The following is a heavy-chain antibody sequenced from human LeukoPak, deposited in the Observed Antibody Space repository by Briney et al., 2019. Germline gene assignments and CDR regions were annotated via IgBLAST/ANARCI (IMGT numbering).Heavy chain of an antibody. CDR1: GYTFTGYY. J-gene: IGHJ4*02. V-gene: IGHV1-2*02. CDR2: INPNSGGT. D-gene: IGHD5-12*01. Sequence: ASVKVSCKASGYTFTGYYMHWVRQASGQGLEWMGWINPNSGGTNYAQKFQGRVTMTRDTSISTAYMELSRLRSDDTAVYYCARDTRRIVATIPGDYWGQGTLVTVSS. CDR3: ARDTRRIVATIPGDY.